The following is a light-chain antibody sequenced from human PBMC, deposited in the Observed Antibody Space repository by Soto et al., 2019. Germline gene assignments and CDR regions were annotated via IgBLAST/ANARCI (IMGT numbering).Light chain of an antibody. CDR1: QSSSSW. Sequence: DIQMTQSPSTLSASVGDRVTITCRASQSSSSWLAWYQQKPGKAPKLLIYDASSLESGVPSRFSGSGSGTAFTLTISSLQPDDFATYYGQQYNSYPYTFGQGTKLEIK. CDR3: QQYNSYPYT. CDR2: DAS. V-gene: IGKV1-5*01. J-gene: IGKJ2*01.